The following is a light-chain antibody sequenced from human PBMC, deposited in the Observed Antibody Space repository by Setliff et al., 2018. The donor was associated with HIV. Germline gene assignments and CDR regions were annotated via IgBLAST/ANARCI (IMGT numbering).Light chain of an antibody. J-gene: IGLJ1*01. V-gene: IGLV1-40*01. CDR1: SSNIGAGYD. CDR2: ANS. CDR3: SSYTSSSTLV. Sequence: QSALTQPPSVSGAPGQRVTISCTGSSSNIGAGYDVHWYQQRPGTAPKLLIYANSDRPSGVPARFSGSKSATSASLAITGLQAEDEADYYCSSYTSSSTLVFGTGTKVTVL.